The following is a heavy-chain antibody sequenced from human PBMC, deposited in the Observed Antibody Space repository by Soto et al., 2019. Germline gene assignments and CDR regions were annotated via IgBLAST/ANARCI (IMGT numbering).Heavy chain of an antibody. CDR1: GGSVSNKTYY. D-gene: IGHD4-17*01. J-gene: IGHJ4*02. Sequence: PSETLSLTCSVSGGSVSNKTYYWSWIRQPPGKRLEWVGYVYYSGTTNYNPSLKSRVTISVDLSKNQFSLRLSSVTTADTALYYCARTTAVPNTLRSRYFFDYWGQGTLVTVSS. CDR3: ARTTAVPNTLRSRYFFDY. V-gene: IGHV4-61*01. CDR2: VYYSGTT.